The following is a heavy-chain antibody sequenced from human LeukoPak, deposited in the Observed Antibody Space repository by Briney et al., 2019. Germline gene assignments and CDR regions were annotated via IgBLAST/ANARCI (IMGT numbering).Heavy chain of an antibody. Sequence: PGGSLRLSCAASGFTFSSYSMNWVRQAPGKGLEWVSFISSSSSTIYYADSVKGRFTISRDNSKNTLYLQMNSLRAEDTAVYYCAKTRRGVLGYGYNYPFDYWGQGTLVTVSS. CDR2: ISSSSSTI. D-gene: IGHD5-24*01. CDR3: AKTRRGVLGYGYNYPFDY. CDR1: GFTFSSYS. J-gene: IGHJ4*02. V-gene: IGHV3-48*01.